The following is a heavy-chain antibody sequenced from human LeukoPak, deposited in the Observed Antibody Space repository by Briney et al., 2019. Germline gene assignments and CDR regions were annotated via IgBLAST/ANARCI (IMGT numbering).Heavy chain of an antibody. CDR1: GFTFSSYW. Sequence: AGRSLRLSCAVSGFTFSSYWMSWVRQAPGKGLEWVAHISQDGSEKSYVDSVEGRFTISRDNTKNSPYLQVNSLTVEDTAVYYCARVVTWFDPWGQGTLVTVSS. CDR2: ISQDGSEK. CDR3: ARVVTWFDP. V-gene: IGHV3-7*04. J-gene: IGHJ5*02.